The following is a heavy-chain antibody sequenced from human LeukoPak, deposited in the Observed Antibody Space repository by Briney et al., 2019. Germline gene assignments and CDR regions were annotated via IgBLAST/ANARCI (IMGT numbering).Heavy chain of an antibody. V-gene: IGHV1-46*01. CDR3: AREAMDWPSYYYYMDV. CDR1: GYTLTSYY. D-gene: IGHD3/OR15-3a*01. J-gene: IGHJ6*03. CDR2: INPSGGST. Sequence: GASVKVSCKASGYTLTSYYMHWVRQAPGQGLEWMGIINPSGGSTSYAQKFQGRVTMTRDMSTSTVYMELSSLRSEDTAVYYCAREAMDWPSYYYYMDVWGKGTTVTVSS.